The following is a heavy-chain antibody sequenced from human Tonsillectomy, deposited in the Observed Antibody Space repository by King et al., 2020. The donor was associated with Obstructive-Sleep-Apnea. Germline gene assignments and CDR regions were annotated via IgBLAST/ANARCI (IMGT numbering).Heavy chain of an antibody. J-gene: IGHJ6*02. CDR1: GFSLVNAGMG. CDR3: ARVRGFYYGSGGMDV. Sequence: VTLQESGPVLVKPPETLTLTCTVSGFSLVNAGMGVSWIRQPPGKALEWLAHIFSNDEKSYSTSLKSSLTISKDTSKSQVVLTMTNMDPVDTATYYCARVRGFYYGSGGMDVWGQGTTVTVSS. V-gene: IGHV2-26*01. CDR2: IFSNDEK. D-gene: IGHD3-10*01.